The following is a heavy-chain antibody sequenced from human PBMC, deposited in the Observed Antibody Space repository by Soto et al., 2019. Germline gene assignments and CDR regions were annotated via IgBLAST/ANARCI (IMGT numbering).Heavy chain of an antibody. J-gene: IGHJ4*02. CDR1: GFTFSTYD. V-gene: IGHV3-21*01. Sequence: NPGGSLRLSCAASGFTFSTYDMNWVRQAPGKGLEWVSFISSSSSYIYYAASVKGRFTISRDNAKNSLFLQMNSLRAEDTAVYYCATHTVPTDYWGQGTLVTVSS. CDR2: ISSSSSYI. CDR3: ATHTVPTDY. D-gene: IGHD4-4*01.